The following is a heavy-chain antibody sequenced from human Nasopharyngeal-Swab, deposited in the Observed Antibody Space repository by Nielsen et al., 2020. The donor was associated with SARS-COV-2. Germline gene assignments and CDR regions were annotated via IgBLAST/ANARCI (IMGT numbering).Heavy chain of an antibody. V-gene: IGHV3-23*03. J-gene: IGHJ4*02. D-gene: IGHD1-26*01. Sequence: ETLSLTCAASGFTFSSYAMSWVRQAPGKGLEWVSVIYSGGSSTYYADSVKGRFTISRDNSKNTLYLQMNSLRAEDTAVYYCAKGQGSYYDYWGQGTLVTVSS. CDR3: AKGQGSYYDY. CDR2: IYSGGSST. CDR1: GFTFSSYA.